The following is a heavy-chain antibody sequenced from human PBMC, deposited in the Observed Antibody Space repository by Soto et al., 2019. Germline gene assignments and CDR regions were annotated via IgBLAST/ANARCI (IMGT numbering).Heavy chain of an antibody. Sequence: PSETLSLTCTFSGASISGHFWSWIRQPPGKALEWIAYVYNSGSTYNPSLKSRVTISADTSKNQLSLKLSSVIAADSAVYYCAINADVWGQGTTVTVSS. V-gene: IGHV4-59*08. CDR1: GASISGHF. J-gene: IGHJ6*02. CDR2: VYNSGST. CDR3: AINADV.